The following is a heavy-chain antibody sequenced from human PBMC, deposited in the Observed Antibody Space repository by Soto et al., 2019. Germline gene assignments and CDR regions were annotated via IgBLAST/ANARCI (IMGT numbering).Heavy chain of an antibody. CDR3: ARGAPLLWFGEVYYYYYMDV. CDR1: GYTFTGYY. CDR2: INPNSGGT. V-gene: IGHV1-2*04. Sequence: QVQLVQSGAEVKKPGASVKVSCKASGYTFTGYYMHWVRQAPGQGLEWMGWINPNSGGTNYAQKFQGWVTMTRDTSISTAYMELSMLRSDDTAVYYCARGAPLLWFGEVYYYYYMDVWGKGTTVTVSS. D-gene: IGHD3-10*01. J-gene: IGHJ6*03.